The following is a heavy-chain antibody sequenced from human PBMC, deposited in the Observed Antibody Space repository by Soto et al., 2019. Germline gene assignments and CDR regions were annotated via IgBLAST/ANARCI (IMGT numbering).Heavy chain of an antibody. CDR3: ASSLLGPMAFDM. D-gene: IGHD7-27*01. J-gene: IGHJ3*02. Sequence: EVQLVESGGDLVQPGGSLRLSCAASGFIFTNYWMTWVRQAPGKGLEWVANINHDGSETYYLDSVKGRFAISRDNAKNSLFLQMNRLRDEDTAIYYCASSLLGPMAFDMWGHGTLVAVSS. CDR1: GFIFTNYW. V-gene: IGHV3-7*03. CDR2: INHDGSET.